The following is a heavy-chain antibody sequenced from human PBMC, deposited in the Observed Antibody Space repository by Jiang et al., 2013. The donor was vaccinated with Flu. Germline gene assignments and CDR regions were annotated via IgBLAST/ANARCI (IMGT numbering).Heavy chain of an antibody. Sequence: VQLLESGGDLVQPGGSLRLSCAASGFTFSSEAMNWVRQAPGKGLEWVSSIRGSGGGTYYADSVKGRFTISRDNSKDTLYLQMNSLRAEDTAVYYCAKDLRAPGSSWYLYYYYYGMDVWGQGTTVTVSS. V-gene: IGHV3-23*01. CDR2: IRGSGGGT. J-gene: IGHJ6*02. D-gene: IGHD6-13*01. CDR1: GFTFSSEA. CDR3: AKDLRAPGSSWYLYYYYYGMDV.